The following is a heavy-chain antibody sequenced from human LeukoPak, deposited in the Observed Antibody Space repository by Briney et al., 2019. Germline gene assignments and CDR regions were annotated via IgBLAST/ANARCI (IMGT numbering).Heavy chain of an antibody. CDR2: IIPIFGTA. J-gene: IGHJ4*02. CDR1: GGTFSSYA. D-gene: IGHD3-22*01. Sequence: ASEKVSCKASGGTFSSYAISWVRQAPGQGLEWMGGIIPIFGTANYAQKFQGRVTITADESTSTAYMELSSLRSEDTAVYYCARESGNYYDSSGYFDYWGQGTLVTVSS. V-gene: IGHV1-69*13. CDR3: ARESGNYYDSSGYFDY.